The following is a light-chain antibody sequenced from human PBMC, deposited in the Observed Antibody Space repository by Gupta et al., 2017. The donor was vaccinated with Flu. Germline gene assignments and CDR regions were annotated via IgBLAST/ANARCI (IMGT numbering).Light chain of an antibody. CDR3: ATWDDGLNALV. CDR1: NSNIRSND. CDR2: DTN. Sequence: QSVLTQSPSASVTPGQRVTISCSGSNSNIRSNDVNWYQHLPGTAPRLLIFDTNLRPSGVPDRFSASKSGTSASLAISGLQSDDEADYYCATWDDGLNALVFGGGTKVTVL. J-gene: IGLJ2*01. V-gene: IGLV1-44*01.